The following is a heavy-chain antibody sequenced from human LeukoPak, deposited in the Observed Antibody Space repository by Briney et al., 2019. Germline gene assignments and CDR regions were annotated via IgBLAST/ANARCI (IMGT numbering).Heavy chain of an antibody. D-gene: IGHD3-10*01. Sequence: GESLRLSCAASGFIFSDYNMSWIRQVPGKGLEWVSYISGSSTYTNYADAVKGRFTISRDNAENSVYLQMNSLRAEDTAVYYCARLSGSYCFDYWGQGALVSVSS. V-gene: IGHV3-11*06. J-gene: IGHJ4*02. CDR3: ARLSGSYCFDY. CDR2: ISGSSTYT. CDR1: GFIFSDYN.